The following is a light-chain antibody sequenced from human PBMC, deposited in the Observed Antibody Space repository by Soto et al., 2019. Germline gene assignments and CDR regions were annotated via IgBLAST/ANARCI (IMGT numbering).Light chain of an antibody. J-gene: IGLJ1*01. Sequence: QSALTQPASVSGSPGQSITISCTGTSSDVGGYNYVSWYQQHPGKAPKLMIYDVSNRPSGVSNRFSGSKYGNTASLTISGLQAEDEADYYCSSYRSSSTPDVFGSGTKLTVL. CDR1: SSDVGGYNY. V-gene: IGLV2-14*01. CDR2: DVS. CDR3: SSYRSSSTPDV.